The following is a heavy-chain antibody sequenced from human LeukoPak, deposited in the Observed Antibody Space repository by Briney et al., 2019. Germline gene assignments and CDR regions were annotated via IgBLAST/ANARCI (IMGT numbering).Heavy chain of an antibody. D-gene: IGHD2-21*02. CDR2: INPTGGST. Sequence: ASVKVSCKASGYTFTNYHMNWVRQAPGQGLEWMGIINPTGGSTSYAQKFQGRVTMTRDTSTSTVYMELRSLRSEDTAVYYCARDHYHKIHSVMVTAPDYWGQGTLVIVSS. CDR3: ARDHYHKIHSVMVTAPDY. J-gene: IGHJ4*02. CDR1: GYTFTNYH. V-gene: IGHV1-46*01.